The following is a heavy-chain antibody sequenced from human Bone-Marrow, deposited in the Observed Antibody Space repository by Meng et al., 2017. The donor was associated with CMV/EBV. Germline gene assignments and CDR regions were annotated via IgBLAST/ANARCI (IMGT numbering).Heavy chain of an antibody. CDR3: ARGDGYATFDY. D-gene: IGHD5-24*01. CDR2: IYYSGSA. Sequence: LSLTCTVSNGSISSGGYYWSWIRQHPGQGLEWIGYIYYSGSAYYNPFLKSRVIISVDTSKNQFSLKQSSVSAADTAVYYCARGDGYATFDYWGQGALVTVSS. J-gene: IGHJ4*02. CDR1: NGSISSGGYY. V-gene: IGHV4-31*03.